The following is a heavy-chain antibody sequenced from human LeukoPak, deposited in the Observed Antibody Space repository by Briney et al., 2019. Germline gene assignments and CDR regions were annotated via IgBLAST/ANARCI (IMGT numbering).Heavy chain of an antibody. V-gene: IGHV3-23*01. D-gene: IGHD3-10*01. CDR3: AREVRGVISSIYYYMDV. CDR1: GFTFSSYA. J-gene: IGHJ6*03. Sequence: GGSLRLSCAASGFTFSSYAMSWVRQAPGKGLEWVSVISGSDGTTYYADSVKGRFTISRDNSKNTLYLQMNSLRAEDTALYYCAREVRGVISSIYYYMDVWGKGTTVTVSS. CDR2: ISGSDGTT.